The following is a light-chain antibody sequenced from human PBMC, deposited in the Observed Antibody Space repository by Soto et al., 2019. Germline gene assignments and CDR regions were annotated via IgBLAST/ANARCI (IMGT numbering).Light chain of an antibody. Sequence: DIQMTQSPSSVSASVGDRVTITCRSSEDISTWLAWYQQKPGKAPKLLIYAASSLQSGVPSRFSGSGSGTDFTLTISILQPEDFATYYCQHADSFPLITFGQGTRLENK. CDR2: AAS. J-gene: IGKJ5*01. CDR3: QHADSFPLIT. CDR1: EDISTW. V-gene: IGKV1-12*01.